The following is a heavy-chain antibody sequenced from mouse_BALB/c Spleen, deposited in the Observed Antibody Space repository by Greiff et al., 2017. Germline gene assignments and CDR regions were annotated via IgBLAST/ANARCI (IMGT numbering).Heavy chain of an antibody. J-gene: IGHJ3*01. CDR1: GYTFTSYY. CDR3: TRSENRSWFAD. CDR2: INPSNGGT. D-gene: IGHD2-14*01. V-gene: IGHV1S81*02. Sequence: VKLVESGAALVKPGASVKLSCKASGYTFTSYYMYWVKQRPGQGLEWIGEINPSNGGTNFNEKFKSKATLTVDKSSSTAYMQLSSLTSEDSAVYYCTRSENRSWFADWGQGTLVTVSA.